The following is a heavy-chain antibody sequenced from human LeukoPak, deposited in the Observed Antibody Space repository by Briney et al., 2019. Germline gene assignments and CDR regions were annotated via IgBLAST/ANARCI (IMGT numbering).Heavy chain of an antibody. CDR2: ISYIGST. CDR3: ARDKISINAFDM. CDR1: DASISGHY. J-gene: IGHJ3*02. V-gene: IGHV4-59*11. D-gene: IGHD1-14*01. Sequence: SETLSLTCTASDASISGHYLTWIRQPPGKGLEWIVYISYIGSTNYNPSLKSRVTISVDTSKNQFSLKLSSVTAADTAVYYCARDKISINAFDMWGQGTMVTVSS.